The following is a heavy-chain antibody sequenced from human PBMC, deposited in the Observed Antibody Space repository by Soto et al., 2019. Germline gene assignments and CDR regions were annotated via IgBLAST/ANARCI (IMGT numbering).Heavy chain of an antibody. CDR2: VKSRTDGGTI. Sequence: GGSLRLSCAGSGFIFTNAWMSWVRQAPGKGLEWVGRVKSRTDGGTIDYAAPVKGRFTISRDDSKNTLYLQMNSLKIEDTAVYYCTTGPITTATGDPFDIWGQGTVVTVSS. CDR1: GFIFTNAW. D-gene: IGHD4-17*01. CDR3: TTGPITTATGDPFDI. J-gene: IGHJ3*02. V-gene: IGHV3-15*01.